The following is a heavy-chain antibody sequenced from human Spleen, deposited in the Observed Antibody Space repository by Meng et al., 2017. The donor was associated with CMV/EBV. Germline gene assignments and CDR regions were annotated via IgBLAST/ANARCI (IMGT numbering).Heavy chain of an antibody. Sequence: ASVKVSCKASGYTFRNHGISWVRQAPGQGLEWMGWISPYNGDTKFEQKVQGRLTMTTGTSTNTVYMDLRSLRSDDTAVYFCATDGPTSMEPFKYWGQGTLVTVSS. CDR2: ISPYNGDT. V-gene: IGHV1-18*01. CDR1: GYTFRNHG. D-gene: IGHD1-14*01. CDR3: ATDGPTSMEPFKY. J-gene: IGHJ4*02.